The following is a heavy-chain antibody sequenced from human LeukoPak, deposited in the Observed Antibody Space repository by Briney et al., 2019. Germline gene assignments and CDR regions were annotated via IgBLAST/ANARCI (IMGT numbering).Heavy chain of an antibody. D-gene: IGHD3-3*01. CDR1: GYTFTDYY. J-gene: IGHJ4*02. V-gene: IGHV1-2*02. Sequence: GASVKVSCKASGYTFTDYYMHWVRQAPGQGLEWMGWINPNSGGTNYAQKFQGRVTMTRDTSISTAYMELSRLRSDNTAVYYCARDRPGSDFWSGYQPYYFDYWGQGTLVTVSS. CDR2: INPNSGGT. CDR3: ARDRPGSDFWSGYQPYYFDY.